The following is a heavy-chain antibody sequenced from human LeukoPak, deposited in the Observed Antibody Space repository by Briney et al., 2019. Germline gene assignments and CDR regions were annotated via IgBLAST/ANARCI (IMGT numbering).Heavy chain of an antibody. J-gene: IGHJ6*02. D-gene: IGHD3-22*01. V-gene: IGHV3-23*01. CDR3: AKDTYYYDSSGPSYYYYGMDV. Sequence: GGSLRLSCAASGFTFSTYAMNWVRQAPGKGLEWVSAASGSGDSIYYADSVKGRFTISRDNSKNTLYLQVNSLRAEDTAVYYCAKDTYYYDSSGPSYYYYGMDVWGQGTTVTVSS. CDR2: ASGSGDSI. CDR1: GFTFSTYA.